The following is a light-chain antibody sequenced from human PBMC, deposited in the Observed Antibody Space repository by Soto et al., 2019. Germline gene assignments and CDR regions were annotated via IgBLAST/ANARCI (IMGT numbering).Light chain of an antibody. J-gene: IGKJ5*01. CDR3: QQYNNWPPIT. CDR2: GAS. Sequence: EIALTQSPATLSLSPGEGVTLSCRASQSVSSNLAWYQQGPGQAPRLLIYGASTRATGIPARFSGSGSGTEFTLTISSLQSEDFAVYYCQQYNNWPPITFGQGTRLEIK. CDR1: QSVSSN. V-gene: IGKV3-15*01.